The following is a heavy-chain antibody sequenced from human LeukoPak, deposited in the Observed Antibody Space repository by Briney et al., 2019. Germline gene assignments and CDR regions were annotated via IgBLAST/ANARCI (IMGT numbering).Heavy chain of an antibody. J-gene: IGHJ5*02. V-gene: IGHV4-34*01. D-gene: IGHD3-3*01. CDR2: INHSGST. CDR3: ARGERWADFWSGYYNNWFDP. Sequence: SETLSLTCAVYGGSFSGYYWSWIRQPPGKGLEWIGEINHSGSTNYNPSLKSRVTISVDTSKNQFSLKLSSVTAAGTAVYYCARGERWADFWSGYYNNWFDPWGQGTLVTVSS. CDR1: GGSFSGYY.